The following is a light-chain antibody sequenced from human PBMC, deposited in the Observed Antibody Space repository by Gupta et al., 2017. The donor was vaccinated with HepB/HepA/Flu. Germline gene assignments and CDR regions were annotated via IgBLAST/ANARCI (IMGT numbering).Light chain of an antibody. CDR3: AVWFDSLNGSV. V-gene: IGLV1-44*01. Sequence: QSVLTQPPPASGTPGQRVSISCAGSSSNIATKTVSWYQQFPGTAPRLLIYGSDQRPSGVPDRFSGSKSGTSASLAISGLQSEDEAYYFCAVWFDSLNGSVFGGGTKLTVL. CDR1: SSNIATKT. CDR2: GSD. J-gene: IGLJ2*01.